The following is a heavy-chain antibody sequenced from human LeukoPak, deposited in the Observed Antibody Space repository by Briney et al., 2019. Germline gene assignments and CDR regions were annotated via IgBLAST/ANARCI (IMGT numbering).Heavy chain of an antibody. CDR3: ARDDCSGESCYRSWFDP. J-gene: IGHJ5*02. V-gene: IGHV3-33*01. CDR2: IWYDGSNK. Sequence: QVQLVESGGGVVQPGRSLRLSCAASGFTFSSYGMHWVRQAPGKGLEWVAVIWYDGSNKYYADSVKGRFTISRDNSKNTLYLQMNSLRAEDTAVYYCARDDCSGESCYRSWFDPWGQGTLVTVSS. D-gene: IGHD2-15*01. CDR1: GFTFSSYG.